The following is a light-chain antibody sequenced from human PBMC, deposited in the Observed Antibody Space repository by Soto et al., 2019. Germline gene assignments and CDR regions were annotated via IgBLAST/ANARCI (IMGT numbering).Light chain of an antibody. J-gene: IGLJ2*01. CDR3: SSYTSSDTHVV. CDR1: NSDIGGYNY. CDR2: DVS. Sequence: QSALTQPASVSGSPGQSITISCTGTNSDIGGYNYVSWYQQLPGKAPKLIIYDVSNRPSGVSNRFSGSKSGNTASLTISGLQAEDEADYYCSSYTSSDTHVVFGGGTQLTVL. V-gene: IGLV2-14*01.